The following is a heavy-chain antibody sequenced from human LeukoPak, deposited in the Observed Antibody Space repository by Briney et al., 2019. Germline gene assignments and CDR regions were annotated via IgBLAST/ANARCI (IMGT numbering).Heavy chain of an antibody. CDR3: ARDGSRGYSYYYYGMDV. CDR1: GFTFNISA. Sequence: PGGSLRLSCAASGFTFNISAMRWVRQAPGKGLEWVSTITKSGDQTHYADSVRGLFTISRDIFKNTLYLQMNSLRAEDTAVYYCARDGSRGYSYYYYGMDVWGQGTTVTASS. V-gene: IGHV3-23*01. J-gene: IGHJ6*02. D-gene: IGHD5-18*01. CDR2: ITKSGDQT.